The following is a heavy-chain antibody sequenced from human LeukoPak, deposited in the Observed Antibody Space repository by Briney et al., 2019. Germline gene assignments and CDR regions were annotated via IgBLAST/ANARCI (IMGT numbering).Heavy chain of an antibody. J-gene: IGHJ4*02. CDR1: GFTFSNYG. V-gene: IGHV3-33*05. Sequence: GRSVRLSSAASGFTFSNYGMHWVRQAPGKGLEWVAAIQYDGSIEYYADSVKGRFTISRDDSKNTLYLQMNSLRAEDTAVYYSARDSCSSPSCFDYWGQGTLITVSS. CDR3: ARDSCSSPSCFDY. D-gene: IGHD2-2*01. CDR2: IQYDGSIE.